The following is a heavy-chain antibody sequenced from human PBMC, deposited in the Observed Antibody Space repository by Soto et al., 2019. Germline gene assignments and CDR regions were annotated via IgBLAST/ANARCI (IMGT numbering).Heavy chain of an antibody. V-gene: IGHV3-11*01. J-gene: IGHJ6*02. CDR1: RFTFSDYY. CDR3: ARAHLGGDSNGMDV. D-gene: IGHD3-16*01. Sequence: PGGSLRLSCAASRFTFSDYYMNWIRQAPGKGLEWVSYISSSGSTIYYADSVKGRFTISRDNANNSLYLQMSSLRAEDTAVYHCARAHLGGDSNGMDVWGQGTTVTVSS. CDR2: ISSSGSTI.